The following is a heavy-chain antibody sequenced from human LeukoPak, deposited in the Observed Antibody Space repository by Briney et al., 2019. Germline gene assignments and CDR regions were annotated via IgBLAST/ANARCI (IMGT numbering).Heavy chain of an antibody. CDR3: AGSGWYGGQVDY. CDR2: IRYDGSNK. V-gene: IGHV3-30*02. Sequence: GGSLRLSRAASGFTFSSYGMHWVRQAPGKGLEWVAFIRYDGSNKNYTDSVKGRFTISRDNSKNTLDLQMNSLRAEDTAVYFCAGSGWYGGQVDYWGQGTLVTVSS. CDR1: GFTFSSYG. J-gene: IGHJ4*02. D-gene: IGHD6-19*01.